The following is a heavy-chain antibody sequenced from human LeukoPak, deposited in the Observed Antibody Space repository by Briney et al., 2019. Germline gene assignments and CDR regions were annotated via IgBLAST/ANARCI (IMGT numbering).Heavy chain of an antibody. CDR3: VYGGGYFQH. Sequence: GGSLRLSCAASGFTFSSYSMDWVRQAPGKGLEWVSSISSSSNNIYYADSVKGRFTISRDNGKNSLYLLMNSLRAEDTAVYCCVYGGGYFQHWGQGTLVTVSS. CDR1: GFTFSSYS. V-gene: IGHV3-21*01. CDR2: ISSSSNNI. J-gene: IGHJ1*01. D-gene: IGHD4-23*01.